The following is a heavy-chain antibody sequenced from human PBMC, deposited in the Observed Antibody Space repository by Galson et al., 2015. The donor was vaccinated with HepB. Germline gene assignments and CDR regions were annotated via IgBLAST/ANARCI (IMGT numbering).Heavy chain of an antibody. V-gene: IGHV3-49*03. CDR1: GDYA. CDR2: IRSKAYGGTT. D-gene: IGHD3-3*01. J-gene: IGHJ4*02. CDR3: TRVKYDFWSGYSLIDY. Sequence: GDYAMSWFRQAPGKGLEWVGFIRSKAYGGTTEYAASVKGRFTISRDDSKSIAYLQMNSLKTEDTAVYYCTRVKYDFWSGYSLIDYWGQGTLVTVSS.